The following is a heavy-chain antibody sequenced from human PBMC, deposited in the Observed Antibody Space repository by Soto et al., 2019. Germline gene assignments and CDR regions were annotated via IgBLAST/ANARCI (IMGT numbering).Heavy chain of an antibody. Sequence: QVQLVQSGAEVKKPGASVKVSCKTSGYTFTNYAMFWVRQAPGQRLEWMGWINTGKGNTKYSQKFQGRVTITRDTSASIVYMELRNLKSEDTAVYYCARDRSLRGRSWFDPWGQGTQVTVSS. D-gene: IGHD3-10*01. V-gene: IGHV1-3*04. CDR1: GYTFTNYA. CDR2: INTGKGNT. CDR3: ARDRSLRGRSWFDP. J-gene: IGHJ5*02.